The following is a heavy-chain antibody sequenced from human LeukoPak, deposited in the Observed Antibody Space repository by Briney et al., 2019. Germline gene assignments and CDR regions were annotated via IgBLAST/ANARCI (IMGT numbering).Heavy chain of an antibody. CDR1: GGSFSGYY. V-gene: IGHV4-34*01. CDR3: ARLVGSSWYREVLRGRDY. Sequence: PSETLSLTCAVYGGSFSGYYWSWIRQPPGKGLEWIGEINHSGSTNYNPSLKSRVIIPVDTSKNQFSLKLTSVTAADTAVYYCARLVGSSWYREVLRGRDYWGQGTLVTVSS. J-gene: IGHJ4*02. CDR2: INHSGST. D-gene: IGHD6-13*01.